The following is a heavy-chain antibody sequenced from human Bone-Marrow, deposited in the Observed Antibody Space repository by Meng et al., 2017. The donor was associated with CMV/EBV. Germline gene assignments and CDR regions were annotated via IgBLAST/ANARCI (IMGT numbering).Heavy chain of an antibody. CDR1: GFTFSSYG. D-gene: IGHD1-26*01. J-gene: IGHJ4*02. CDR3: AKESQYSGSPGEY. CDR2: ISGGGIST. Sequence: GESLKISCAASGFTFSSYGMSWVRQAPGKGLEWVSGISGGGISTYYADSVKGRFTISRDNSKNTLYLQMSSLRAEDTAVYYCAKESQYSGSPGEYWGPGKLVNVAS. V-gene: IGHV3-23*01.